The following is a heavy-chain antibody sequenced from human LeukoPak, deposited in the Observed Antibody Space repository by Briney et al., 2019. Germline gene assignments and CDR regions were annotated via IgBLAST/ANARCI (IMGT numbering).Heavy chain of an antibody. D-gene: IGHD2-15*01. J-gene: IGHJ4*02. CDR2: IYTSGST. CDR3: ARSHCSGGSCYKYYFDY. CDR1: GGSISSYN. V-gene: IGHV4-4*07. Sequence: SATLSLTCTVSGGSISSYNWCWLRPPAGKGPGRIGRIYTSGSTNYNPSLKSRVTMSVDTSKNQFSLKLSSVTAADTAVYYRARSHCSGGSCYKYYFDYWGQGTLVTVSS.